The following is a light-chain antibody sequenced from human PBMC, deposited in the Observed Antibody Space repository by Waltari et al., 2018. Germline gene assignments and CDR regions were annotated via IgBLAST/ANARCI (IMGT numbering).Light chain of an antibody. Sequence: QSALTHPASVSGSPGQSVTISCTGTYYDIGNYDLVSWYQQYPGKAPRLIIYEATSHPSWVSNRFSASKSGNTASLTISGLQTEDEAHYYCCSYAGENTMIFGGGTRLTVL. CDR1: YYDIGNYDL. CDR2: EAT. CDR3: CSYAGENTMI. J-gene: IGLJ2*01. V-gene: IGLV2-23*01.